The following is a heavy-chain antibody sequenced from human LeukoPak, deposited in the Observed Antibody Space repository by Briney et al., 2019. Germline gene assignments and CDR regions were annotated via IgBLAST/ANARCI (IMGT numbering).Heavy chain of an antibody. CDR1: GGSISSSSYY. D-gene: IGHD3-10*01. CDR3: VRHEAGLLWFGEKGAFDY. CDR2: IYYSGST. Sequence: SETLSLTCTVSGGSISSSSYYWGWIRQPPGKGLEWTGSIYYSGSTYYNPSLKSRVTISVDTSKNQFSLKLSSVTAADTAVYYCVRHEAGLLWFGEKGAFDYWGQGTLVTVSS. V-gene: IGHV4-39*01. J-gene: IGHJ4*02.